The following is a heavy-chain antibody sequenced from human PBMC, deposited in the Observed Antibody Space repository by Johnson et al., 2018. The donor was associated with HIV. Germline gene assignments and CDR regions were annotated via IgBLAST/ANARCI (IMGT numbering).Heavy chain of an antibody. CDR1: GFTFSSYA. D-gene: IGHD6-13*01. CDR3: AKDRAVLAAASYAFDI. CDR2: ISYDGSNK. Sequence: QVHLVESGGGVVQPGRSLRLSCAASGFTFSSYAMHWVRQAPGKGLAWVAVISYDGSNKYYADSVKGRFTISRDNSKNTLYLQMNSLRAEDTALYYCAKDRAVLAAASYAFDIWGQGTMVTVSS. J-gene: IGHJ3*02. V-gene: IGHV3-30*04.